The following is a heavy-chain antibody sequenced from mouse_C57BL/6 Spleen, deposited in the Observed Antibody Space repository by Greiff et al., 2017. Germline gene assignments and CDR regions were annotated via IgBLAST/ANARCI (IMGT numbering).Heavy chain of an antibody. CDR3: AREEIYYEYDRDY. CDR1: GYTFTDYN. V-gene: IGHV1-22*01. J-gene: IGHJ2*01. Sequence: EVQLQQSGPELVKPGASVKMSCKASGYTFTDYNMHWVKQSHGKSLEWIGYINPNNGGTSYNQKFKGKATLTVNKYSSTAYMELRSLTSKDSAVYYCAREEIYYEYDRDYWGQGTTLTVSS. CDR2: INPNNGGT. D-gene: IGHD2-4*01.